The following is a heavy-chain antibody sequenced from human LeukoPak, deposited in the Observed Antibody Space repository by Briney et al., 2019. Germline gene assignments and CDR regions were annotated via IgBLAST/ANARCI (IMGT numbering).Heavy chain of an antibody. Sequence: SETLSLTCAVYGGSFSGYYWSWIRQTPGKGLEWIGEINHSGITNYNPSLKSRVTISVDTSKNQFPLKPSSVTAADTAVYYWARAGRGIAAAGTSGVFRFDPWGQGTLVTVSS. J-gene: IGHJ5*02. CDR1: GGSFSGYY. CDR2: INHSGIT. CDR3: ARAGRGIAAAGTSGVFRFDP. V-gene: IGHV4-34*01. D-gene: IGHD6-13*01.